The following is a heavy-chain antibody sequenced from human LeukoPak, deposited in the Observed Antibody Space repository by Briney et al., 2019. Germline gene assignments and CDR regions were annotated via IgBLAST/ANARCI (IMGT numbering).Heavy chain of an antibody. CDR3: ARTLDDGTLDY. CDR1: GFTFSSYS. J-gene: IGHJ4*02. CDR2: ISSSSSTI. Sequence: GGSLRLSCAASGFTFSSYSMNWVRQAPGKGLEWVSYISSSSSTIYYADSVKGRFTISRDNAKDSLYLQMNSLRAEDTAVYYCARTLDDGTLDYWGQGTLVTVSS. D-gene: IGHD1-1*01. V-gene: IGHV3-48*01.